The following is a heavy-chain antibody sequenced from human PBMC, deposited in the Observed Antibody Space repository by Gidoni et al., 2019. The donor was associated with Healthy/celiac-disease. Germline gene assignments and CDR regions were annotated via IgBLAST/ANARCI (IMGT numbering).Heavy chain of an antibody. J-gene: IGHJ4*02. D-gene: IGHD3-22*01. CDR3: AGDCELFFYASSGFFYEGLNSFAY. CDR2: IYTSGST. V-gene: IGHV4-4*07. CDR1: GGSISSYS. Sequence: QVQLQESGPGLVKPSETLSLTCTVSGGSISSYSWSWIRQPAGKGLALIGRIYTSGSTHCNPPLKSRVTWSLDTSKNQFSLKLVSVTAAATAVYFCAGDCELFFYASSGFFYEGLNSFAYWGQGTLVTLSS.